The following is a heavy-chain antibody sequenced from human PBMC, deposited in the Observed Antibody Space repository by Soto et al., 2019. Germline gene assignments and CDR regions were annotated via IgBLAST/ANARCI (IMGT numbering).Heavy chain of an antibody. CDR3: VKGEYYYDSSGYYPFDY. CDR2: ISTNGGST. Sequence: PGGSLRLSCSASGFTFSIYAMHWVRQAPGKGLEYVSSISTNGGSTHYADSVKGRFTISRDNSKNTQYLQMSSLRADDTAVYYCVKGEYYYDSSGYYPFDYWGQGTLVTVSX. CDR1: GFTFSIYA. J-gene: IGHJ4*02. V-gene: IGHV3-64D*06. D-gene: IGHD3-22*01.